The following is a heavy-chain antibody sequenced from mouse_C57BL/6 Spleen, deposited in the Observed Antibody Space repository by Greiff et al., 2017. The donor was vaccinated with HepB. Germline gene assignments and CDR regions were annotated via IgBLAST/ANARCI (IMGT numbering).Heavy chain of an antibody. J-gene: IGHJ3*01. D-gene: IGHD2-10*01. CDR2: INPSTGGT. CDR1: GYSFTGYY. Sequence: DVQLQESGPELVKPGASVKISCKASGYSFTGYYMNWVKQSPEKSLEWIGEINPSTGGTTYNQKFKAKATLTVDKYSSTAYMQLKSLTSEDSAVYYCASAYYPFAYWGQGTLVTVSA. V-gene: IGHV1-42*01. CDR3: ASAYYPFAY.